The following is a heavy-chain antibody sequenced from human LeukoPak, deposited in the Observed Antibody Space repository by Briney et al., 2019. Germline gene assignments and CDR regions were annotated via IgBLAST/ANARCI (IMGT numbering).Heavy chain of an antibody. J-gene: IGHJ5*02. CDR2: IYPTGST. CDR3: ARAYSSSWYWNWFDP. D-gene: IGHD6-13*01. V-gene: IGHV4-4*07. CDR1: RGSTSTYY. Sequence: SETLSLTCTVSRGSTSTYYWSWIRQPAGKGLEWIGNIYPTGSTYYNPSLKSRVTISVDTSKNQFSLKVSSVSAADTAVYYCARAYSSSWYWNWFDPWGQGTLVTVSS.